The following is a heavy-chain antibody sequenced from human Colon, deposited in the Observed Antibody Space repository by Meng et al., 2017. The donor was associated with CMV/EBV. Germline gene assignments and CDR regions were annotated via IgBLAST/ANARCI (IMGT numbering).Heavy chain of an antibody. V-gene: IGHV4-34*01. CDR3: VRGNWVSDF. CDR1: ADYLTGYH. J-gene: IGHJ4*02. CDR2: INYRGSI. D-gene: IGHD7-27*01. Sequence: QGQLQQWGAEVLKPSVTWSLSAAASADYLTGYHWTGIRQPPGKGPEWIGEINYRGSIHYNPSLESRVTISLDMSTNQLSLKLNSVTAADTAVYYCVRGNWVSDFWGQGTLVTVSS.